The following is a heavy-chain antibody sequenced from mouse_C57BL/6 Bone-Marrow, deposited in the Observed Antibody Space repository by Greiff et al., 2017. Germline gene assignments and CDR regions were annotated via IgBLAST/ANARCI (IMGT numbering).Heavy chain of an antibody. CDR3: ARVYYGSSYNWYFDV. CDR2: IYPGGGYT. Sequence: VQLQQSGAELVRPGTSVKMSCKASGYTFTNYWIGWAKQRPGHGLEWIGDIYPGGGYTNYNEKFKGKATLTADKSSSTAYMQCSSLTSEDSAIYYCARVYYGSSYNWYFDVWGTGTTVTVSS. J-gene: IGHJ1*03. CDR1: GYTFTNYW. V-gene: IGHV1-63*01. D-gene: IGHD1-1*01.